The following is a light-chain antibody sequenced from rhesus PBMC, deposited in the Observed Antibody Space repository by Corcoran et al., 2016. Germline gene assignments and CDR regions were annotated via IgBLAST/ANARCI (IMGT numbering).Light chain of an antibody. CDR1: QAISSY. CDR2: TAA. J-gene: IGKJ2*01. V-gene: IGKV1-25*01. CDR3: LQHHSFPPS. Sequence: DIQMTQSPSSLSVSVGDRDTITCRTSQAISSYLAWYQPKPGKPPKLLISTAATLQSGVPSRFSGRGSGTHFTLTISSLQPEDFGTYYCLQHHSFPPSFGQGTKVEIK.